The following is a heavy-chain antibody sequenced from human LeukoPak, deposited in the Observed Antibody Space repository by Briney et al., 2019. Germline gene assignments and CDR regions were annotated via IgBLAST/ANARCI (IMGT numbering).Heavy chain of an antibody. Sequence: PSETLSLTCTVCGPSISSHYWSWLRQPPGKGLEWIGYLYNTRNTYYNPSLKSRVTISVDTSKNQFSLKVSSVTAADTAVYYCAREKNGNEPFDYWGQGTLVTVSS. J-gene: IGHJ4*02. CDR2: LYNTRNT. V-gene: IGHV4-59*11. D-gene: IGHD4-23*01. CDR1: GPSISSHY. CDR3: AREKNGNEPFDY.